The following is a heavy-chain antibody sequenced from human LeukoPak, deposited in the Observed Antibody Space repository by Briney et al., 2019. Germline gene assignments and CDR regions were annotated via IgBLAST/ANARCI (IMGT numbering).Heavy chain of an antibody. CDR1: GFTFSTYS. CDR3: AKKGTANAFDI. Sequence: GGSLRLSCAASGFTFSTYSMSWVRQAPGKGLDWVSSISGTGGHIYYADSVKGRFTMSRDNSKNTLYLQMSSLRAEDTAVYYCAKKGTANAFDIWGQGTMVTVSS. J-gene: IGHJ3*02. D-gene: IGHD5-18*01. V-gene: IGHV3-23*01. CDR2: ISGTGGHI.